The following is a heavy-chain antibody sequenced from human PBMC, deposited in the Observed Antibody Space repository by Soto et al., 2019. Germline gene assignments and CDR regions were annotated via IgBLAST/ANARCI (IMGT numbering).Heavy chain of an antibody. Sequence: PGGSLRLSCAASGFTFSSYGMHWVRQAPGKGLEWVAVISYDGSNKYYADSVKGRFTISRDNSKNTLYLQMNSLRAEDTAVYYCAKDGGPDSSDGSDYWGQGTLVTVS. CDR1: GFTFSSYG. V-gene: IGHV3-30*18. CDR3: AKDGGPDSSDGSDY. D-gene: IGHD6-19*01. J-gene: IGHJ4*02. CDR2: ISYDGSNK.